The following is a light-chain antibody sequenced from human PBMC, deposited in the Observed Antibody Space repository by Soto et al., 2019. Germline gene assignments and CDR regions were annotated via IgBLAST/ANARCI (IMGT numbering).Light chain of an antibody. CDR2: DNN. Sequence: QSVLTQPPSVSAAPGQKVIISCSGSSSNIETNFVSWYQQLPGTASKLLMFDNNKRPSGIPDRFSGSKSGTSATLGITGLQTGDEADYYCVTWDTSLTTTVLFGGGTQLTVL. CDR3: VTWDTSLTTTVL. CDR1: SSNIETNF. J-gene: IGLJ2*01. V-gene: IGLV1-51*01.